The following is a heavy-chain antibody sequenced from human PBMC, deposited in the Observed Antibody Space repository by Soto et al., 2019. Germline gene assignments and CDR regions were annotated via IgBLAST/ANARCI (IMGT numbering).Heavy chain of an antibody. J-gene: IGHJ6*02. Sequence: PSETLSLTCTVSGGSISSYYWSWIRQSAGKGLEWIGRIYNGGNTQYNPSLKSRVTMSADTSKNQFSLRLNSATAADTAVYYCARDGSDSYGLDVWGQGTTVTVSS. CDR2: IYNGGNT. CDR3: ARDGSDSYGLDV. CDR1: GGSISSYY. D-gene: IGHD3-10*01. V-gene: IGHV4-4*07.